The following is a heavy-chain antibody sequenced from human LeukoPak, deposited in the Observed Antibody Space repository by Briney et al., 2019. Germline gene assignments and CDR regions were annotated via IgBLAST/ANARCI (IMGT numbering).Heavy chain of an antibody. Sequence: ASVKVSCKASGYTFTGYYMHWVRQAPGQGLEWMGWINPNSGGTNYAQKFQGRVTMTRDTSISTAYMELSRLRSDDTAVYYCARDLPDIQSYGYDYWGQGTLVTVSS. D-gene: IGHD5-18*01. CDR3: ARDLPDIQSYGYDY. V-gene: IGHV1-2*02. CDR2: INPNSGGT. J-gene: IGHJ4*02. CDR1: GYTFTGYY.